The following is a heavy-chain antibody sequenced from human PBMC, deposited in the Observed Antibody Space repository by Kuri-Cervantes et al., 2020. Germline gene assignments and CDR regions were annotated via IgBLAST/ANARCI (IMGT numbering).Heavy chain of an antibody. D-gene: IGHD3-10*01. CDR1: GGSISSGGYY. CDR3: ARSSGVIQYYGMDG. V-gene: IGHV4-31*03. Sequence: SETLSLTCTVSGGSISSGGYYWSWIRQHPGKGLEWIGYIYYSGSTYYNPSLKSRVTISVDTSKNQFSLKLSSVTAADTAVYYCARSSGVIQYYGMDGWGQGTTVTVSS. CDR2: IYYSGST. J-gene: IGHJ6*02.